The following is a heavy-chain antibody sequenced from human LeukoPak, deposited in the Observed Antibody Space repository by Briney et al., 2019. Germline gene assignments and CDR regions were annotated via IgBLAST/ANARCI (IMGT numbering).Heavy chain of an antibody. J-gene: IGHJ4*02. V-gene: IGHV4-59*01. CDR1: GGSISSYY. Sequence: SETLSLTCTVSGGSISSYYWSWIRQPPGKGLEWIGYIYYSGSTNYNPSLKSRVTISVDTFKNQFSLKLSSVTAADTAVYYCARDGYVWGSHFDYWGQGTLVTVSS. D-gene: IGHD3-16*01. CDR3: ARDGYVWGSHFDY. CDR2: IYYSGST.